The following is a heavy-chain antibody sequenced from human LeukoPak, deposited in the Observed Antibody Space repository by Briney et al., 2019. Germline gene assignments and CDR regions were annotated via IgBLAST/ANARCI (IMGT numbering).Heavy chain of an antibody. CDR3: AKDGGTYPYFLDV. Sequence: GGSLRLSCAASGFTFSRFWMSWVRQAPGKGLEWVANIKQDGTEQNYLDSVKGRFTISRDNSKNSVSLQMNSLRVEDTAIYICAKDGGTYPYFLDVWGKGTTVIVSS. D-gene: IGHD1-26*01. CDR1: GFTFSRFW. V-gene: IGHV3-7*03. CDR2: IKQDGTEQ. J-gene: IGHJ6*03.